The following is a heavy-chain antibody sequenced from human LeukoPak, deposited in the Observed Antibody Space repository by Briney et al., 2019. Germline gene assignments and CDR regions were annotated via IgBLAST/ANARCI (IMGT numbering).Heavy chain of an antibody. J-gene: IGHJ4*02. CDR2: IGSSGSTI. CDR3: ARDQYYDSSGYLGY. CDR1: GFTFSTYE. Sequence: PGGSLRLSCEASGFTFSTYEMNWVRQTPGKGLEWVSCIGSSGSTIYYADSVKGRFTISRDNAKNSLYLQMNSLRAEDTAVYYCARDQYYDSSGYLGYWGQGTLVTVSS. D-gene: IGHD3-22*01. V-gene: IGHV3-48*03.